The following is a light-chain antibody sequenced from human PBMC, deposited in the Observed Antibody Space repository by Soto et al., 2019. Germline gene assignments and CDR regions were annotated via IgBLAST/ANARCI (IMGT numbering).Light chain of an antibody. CDR2: DVS. J-gene: IGLJ2*01. V-gene: IGLV2-14*01. CDR3: SSYTSSSTLGL. Sequence: QSALTQPAFVSGSPGQSITISCTGTSSDVGGYNYVSWYQQHPGKAPKLMIYDVSNRPSGVSNRFSGSKSGNTASLTISGLQAEDEADYYCSSYTSSSTLGLFGGGTKLTVL. CDR1: SSDVGGYNY.